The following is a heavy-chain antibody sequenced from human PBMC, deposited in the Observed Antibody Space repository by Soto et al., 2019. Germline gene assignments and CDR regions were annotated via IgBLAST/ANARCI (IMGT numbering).Heavy chain of an antibody. CDR2: ISGSGDGI. D-gene: IGHD5-18*01. V-gene: IGHV3-23*01. Sequence: GGSLRLSCAASGFTFSSFALSWVRQAPGKGLEWVSAISGSGDGIDYADSVKGQFTISRDNSKNTLYLQMNSLRTGDTAVYYCAGPGYSSQDYWGQGTLVTVSS. CDR1: GFTFSSFA. J-gene: IGHJ4*02. CDR3: AGPGYSSQDY.